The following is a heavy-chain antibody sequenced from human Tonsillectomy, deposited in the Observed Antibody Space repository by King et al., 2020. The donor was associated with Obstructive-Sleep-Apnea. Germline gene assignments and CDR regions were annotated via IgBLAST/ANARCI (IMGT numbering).Heavy chain of an antibody. CDR2: IHHSGNT. CDR1: GYSISSDYY. CDR3: ARDGGSYQMAAFDI. Sequence: PLQESGPGLVQPSETLSLTCAVSGYSISSDYYWGWIRQPPGKGLEWIGTIHHSGNTYYNPSLKSRVTISVDTSKNQFSLKLSSVTAADTAVYYCARDGGSYQMAAFDIWGQGTMITVSS. V-gene: IGHV4-38-2*01. J-gene: IGHJ3*02. D-gene: IGHD1-26*01.